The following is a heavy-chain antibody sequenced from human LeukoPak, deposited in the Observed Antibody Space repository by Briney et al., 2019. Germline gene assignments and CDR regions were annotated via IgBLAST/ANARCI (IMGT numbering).Heavy chain of an antibody. D-gene: IGHD6-13*01. J-gene: IGHJ6*02. CDR3: TRVQAGRAGLMNV. V-gene: IGHV3-74*01. CDR1: GFTLSSYW. CDR2: IDPDGSTT. Sequence: GGSLRLSCAASGFTLSSYWMHWFRQAAGEGRVWVSRIDPDGSTTNYADSVEGGFTTSRDNAKNTLYLQMNSLRAEDTALYYCTRVQAGRAGLMNVWGRGTTVTVSS.